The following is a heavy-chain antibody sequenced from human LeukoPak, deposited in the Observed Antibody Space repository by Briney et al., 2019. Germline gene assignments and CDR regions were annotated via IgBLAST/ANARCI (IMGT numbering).Heavy chain of an antibody. CDR1: GYTLTELS. V-gene: IGHV1-24*01. D-gene: IGHD2-21*02. Sequence: ASVKVSCKVSGYTLTELSMHWVRQVPGKGLEWMGGFDPEDDETIYAQKFQGRVTMTEDTSTDTAYMGLSSLRSEDTAVYYCATGHCGGDCHFGYWGQGTLVTVSS. CDR3: ATGHCGGDCHFGY. J-gene: IGHJ4*02. CDR2: FDPEDDET.